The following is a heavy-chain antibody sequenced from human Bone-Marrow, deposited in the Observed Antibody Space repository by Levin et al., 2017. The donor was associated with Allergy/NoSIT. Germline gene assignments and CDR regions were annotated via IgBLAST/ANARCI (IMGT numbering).Heavy chain of an antibody. CDR2: IFTGGST. J-gene: IGHJ4*02. D-gene: IGHD1-26*01. V-gene: IGHV3-53*01. Sequence: GGSLRLSCAASGFTVSSTYMRWVRQAPGKGLEWVSVIFTGGSTYYADSVKGRFTISRDNSKNTLYLQMHSLRAEDTAVYYCARDGDSGSYYATGYWGQGTLVTVSS. CDR3: ARDGDSGSYYATGY. CDR1: GFTVSSTY.